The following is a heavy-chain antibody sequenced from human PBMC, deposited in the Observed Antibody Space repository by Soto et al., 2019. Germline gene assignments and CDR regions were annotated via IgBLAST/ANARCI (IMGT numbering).Heavy chain of an antibody. CDR2: INPSGGST. J-gene: IGHJ6*02. D-gene: IGHD2-15*01. CDR3: ARDSGYCSGGSCHYYYYYGMDV. V-gene: IGHV1-46*01. CDR1: GYTFTSYY. Sequence: ASVKVSCKASGYTFTSYYMHWVRQAPGQGLEWMGIINPSGGSTSYAQKFQGRVTMTRDTSTSTVYMELSSLRSEDTAVYYCARDSGYCSGGSCHYYYYYGMDVWGQGTTVTVSS.